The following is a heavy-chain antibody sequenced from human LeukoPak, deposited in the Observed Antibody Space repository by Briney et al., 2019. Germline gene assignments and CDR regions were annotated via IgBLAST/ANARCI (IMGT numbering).Heavy chain of an antibody. CDR3: ARRRPYYYYFDY. D-gene: IGHD3-10*01. Sequence: PSETLSLTCTVSGGSITTDNYYWDWIRQSPGRGLEWIGSLYYGGSTNYNPSLKSRVTISVDTSKNQFSLKLSSVTAADTAVYYCARRRPYYYYFDYWGQGTLVTVSS. V-gene: IGHV4-39*07. J-gene: IGHJ4*02. CDR1: GGSITTDNYY. CDR2: LYYGGST.